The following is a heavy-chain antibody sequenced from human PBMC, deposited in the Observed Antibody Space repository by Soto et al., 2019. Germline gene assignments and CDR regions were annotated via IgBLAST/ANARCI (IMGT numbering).Heavy chain of an antibody. J-gene: IGHJ4*02. D-gene: IGHD3-16*02. V-gene: IGHV3-66*01. CDR1: GFTVSSNY. CDR2: IYSGGST. Sequence: GGSLRLSCAASGFTVSSNYMSWVRQAPGKGLEWVSVIYSGGSTYYADSVKGRFTIPRDNSKNTLYLQMNSLRAEDTAVYYCARTYYDYIWGSYRPDYFDYWGQGTLVTVSS. CDR3: ARTYYDYIWGSYRPDYFDY.